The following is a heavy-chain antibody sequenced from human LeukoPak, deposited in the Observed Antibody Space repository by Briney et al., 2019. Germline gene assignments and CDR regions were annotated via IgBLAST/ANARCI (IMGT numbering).Heavy chain of an antibody. CDR1: GFTFSSYA. Sequence: GGSLRLSCAASGFTFSSYAMSWVRQAPGKGLEWVSAISGSGGSTYYADSVKGRFTISRDNSKNTLYLQMNSLRAEDTAVYYCASDHGTYDYVWGSYRYTDYWGQGTLVTVSS. V-gene: IGHV3-23*01. CDR3: ASDHGTYDYVWGSYRYTDY. CDR2: ISGSGGST. J-gene: IGHJ4*02. D-gene: IGHD3-16*02.